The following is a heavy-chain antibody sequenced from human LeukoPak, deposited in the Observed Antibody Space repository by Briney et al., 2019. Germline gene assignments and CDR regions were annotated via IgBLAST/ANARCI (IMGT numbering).Heavy chain of an antibody. Sequence: GESLKISCQASGYTFTDYWVGWVRQMPGKGLEWMGIIYCDGSKTTYGPAFQRQVTISVDKSTSTAYLQWSSLKASDTAMYYCARRRDLYSGSYYPFDYWGQGTLVTVSS. CDR2: IYCDGSKT. J-gene: IGHJ4*02. D-gene: IGHD1-26*01. CDR3: ARRRDLYSGSYYPFDY. V-gene: IGHV5-51*01. CDR1: GYTFTDYW.